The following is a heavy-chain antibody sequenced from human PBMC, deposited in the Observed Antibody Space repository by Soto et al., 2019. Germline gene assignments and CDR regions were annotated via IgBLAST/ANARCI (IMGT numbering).Heavy chain of an antibody. CDR3: ARGAFGTVTTYYFDY. Sequence: PGGSLRLSCAVSGFIFDDYGMSWARQAPGKGLEWVAGINWNGGSTVYADSVKGRFTISRDNAKNSLYLQMNSLRVEDTAFYYCARGAFGTVTTYYFDYWGQGTLVTVSS. CDR1: GFIFDDYG. V-gene: IGHV3-20*04. J-gene: IGHJ4*02. D-gene: IGHD4-17*01. CDR2: INWNGGST.